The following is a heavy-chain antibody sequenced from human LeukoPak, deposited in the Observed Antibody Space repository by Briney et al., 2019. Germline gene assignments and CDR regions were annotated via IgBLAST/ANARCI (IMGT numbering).Heavy chain of an antibody. D-gene: IGHD2-2*01. CDR1: GGSFSGYY. J-gene: IGHJ4*02. CDR2: INHSGST. CDR3: ARSLKKYQGRFDY. V-gene: IGHV4-34*01. Sequence: SETLSLTCAVCGGSFSGYYWSWIRQPPGKGLEWIGEINHSGSTNYNPSLKSRVTISVDTSKNQFSLKLSSVTAADTAVYYCARSLKKYQGRFDYWGQGTLVTVSS.